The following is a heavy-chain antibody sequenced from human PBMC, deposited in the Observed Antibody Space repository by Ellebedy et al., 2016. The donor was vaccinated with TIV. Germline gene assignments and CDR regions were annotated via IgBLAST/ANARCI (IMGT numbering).Heavy chain of an antibody. CDR2: IYPGDSDT. D-gene: IGHD3-10*01. CDR3: ARNTYYYGSGDYNYGMDV. CDR1: GYSFTSYW. V-gene: IGHV5-51*01. J-gene: IGHJ6*02. Sequence: GGSLRLXXKGSGYSFTSYWISWVRQMPGKGLEWMGIIYPGDSDTRYSPSFQGQVTISADKSISTAYLQWSSLKASDTAMYYCARNTYYYGSGDYNYGMDVWGQGTTVTVSS.